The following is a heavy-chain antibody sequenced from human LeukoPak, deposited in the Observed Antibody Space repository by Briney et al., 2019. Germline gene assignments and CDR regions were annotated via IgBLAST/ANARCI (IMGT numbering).Heavy chain of an antibody. CDR2: VISHSGGA. Sequence: ASVKVSCKASGYTFSGYNMHWVRQAPGQGLEWMGRVISHSGGANYAPRFQGRVTMTRDTSTSTAYMELSRLKSDDTAVYYCARGYNYGHDYWGQGTLVTVSS. CDR1: GYTFSGYN. CDR3: ARGYNYGHDY. V-gene: IGHV1-2*06. D-gene: IGHD5-18*01. J-gene: IGHJ4*02.